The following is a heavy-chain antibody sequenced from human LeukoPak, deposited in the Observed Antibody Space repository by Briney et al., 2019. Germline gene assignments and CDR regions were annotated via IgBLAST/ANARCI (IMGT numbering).Heavy chain of an antibody. V-gene: IGHV3-7*04. J-gene: IGHJ4*02. D-gene: IGHD1-26*01. CDR3: ARARGSYDLDY. CDR1: GGSFSGYC. Sequence: ETLSLTCAVYGGSFSGYCWSWVRQAPGKGLEWVANINQDGSEKDYVDSVKGRFTISRDNAKYSLYLQMNSLRAEDTAVYYCARARGSYDLDYWGQGTLVTVSS. CDR2: INQDGSEK.